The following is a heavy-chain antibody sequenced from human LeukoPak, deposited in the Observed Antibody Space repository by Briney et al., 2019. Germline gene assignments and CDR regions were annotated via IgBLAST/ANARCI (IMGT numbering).Heavy chain of an antibody. Sequence: ASVKVSCKASGYTFTNYGITWVRQAPGQGLEWMGWISAYNGNTRYAQKFQGRATMTTDTSTSTAYLELRSLRSDDTAIYYCARDYSHYCSSTSCSFYFDYWGQGTLVTVSS. V-gene: IGHV1-18*01. CDR2: ISAYNGNT. D-gene: IGHD2-2*01. J-gene: IGHJ4*02. CDR1: GYTFTNYG. CDR3: ARDYSHYCSSTSCSFYFDY.